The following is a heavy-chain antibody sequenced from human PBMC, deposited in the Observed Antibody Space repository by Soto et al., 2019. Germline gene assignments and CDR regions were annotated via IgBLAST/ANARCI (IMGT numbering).Heavy chain of an antibody. Sequence: HPGGSLRLSCAASGFTFSSYGMNWVRQAPGKGLQWVSGISGSGRRKYYADYVTGRSTISTDNHKNTLYMQMHSLRAEETAVYYCEKDNKLSPVDYWGQGTLVTVSS. CDR2: ISGSGRRK. J-gene: IGHJ4*02. CDR1: GFTFSSYG. V-gene: IGHV3-23*01. CDR3: EKDNKLSPVDY.